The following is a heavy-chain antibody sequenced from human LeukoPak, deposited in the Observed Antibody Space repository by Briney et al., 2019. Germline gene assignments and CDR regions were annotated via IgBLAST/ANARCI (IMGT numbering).Heavy chain of an antibody. CDR3: ARGERITIFGVVN. Sequence: SVTVSCKASGGTFSSYAISWVRQAPGQGVEGMGGIIPIFGTANYAQKFPGSVTITKDECTSTAYLELSSLRSEDTAVYYCARGERITIFGVVNWGQGTLVTVSS. CDR2: IIPIFGTA. D-gene: IGHD3-3*01. V-gene: IGHV1-69*05. CDR1: GGTFSSYA. J-gene: IGHJ4*02.